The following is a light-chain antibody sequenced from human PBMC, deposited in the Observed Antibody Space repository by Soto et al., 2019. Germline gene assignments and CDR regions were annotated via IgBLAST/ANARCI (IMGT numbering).Light chain of an antibody. CDR1: QSVSTD. Sequence: IVMTQSPATLSASLGERATLSCRASQSVSTDLAWYQQKPGQAPRLLIFGASTRATGIPARFSGSGSGTEFILTISSLQSEDSAAYYCQQYNYWPPETFGQGTKVEIK. J-gene: IGKJ1*01. V-gene: IGKV3-15*01. CDR3: QQYNYWPPET. CDR2: GAS.